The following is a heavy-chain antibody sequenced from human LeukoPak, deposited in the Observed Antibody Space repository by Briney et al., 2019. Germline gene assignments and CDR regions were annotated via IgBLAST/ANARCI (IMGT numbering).Heavy chain of an antibody. D-gene: IGHD1-26*01. Sequence: GGSLRLSCAASGFTFSSYGMHWVRQAPGKGLEWVAVISYDGSNKYYADSVKGRFTISRDNSKNTLYLQMNSLRAEDTAVYYCAKDKGIVGACNWLDPWGQGTLVTVSS. CDR1: GFTFSSYG. CDR2: ISYDGSNK. V-gene: IGHV3-30*18. CDR3: AKDKGIVGACNWLDP. J-gene: IGHJ5*02.